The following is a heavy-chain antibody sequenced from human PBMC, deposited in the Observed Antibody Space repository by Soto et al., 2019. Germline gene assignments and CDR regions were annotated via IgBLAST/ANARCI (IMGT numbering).Heavy chain of an antibody. CDR3: AHRPSYCSGGSCYSGFDY. J-gene: IGHJ4*02. CDR2: IYWDDDK. D-gene: IGHD2-15*01. Sequence: QITLKESGPTLVKPTQTLTLTCTFSGFSLSTSGVGVGWIRQPPGKALEWLALIYWDDDKRYSPSLKSRLTITKDTSKNQVALTMTNMAPVDTATYYCAHRPSYCSGGSCYSGFDYWGQGTLVTVSS. CDR1: GFSLSTSGVG. V-gene: IGHV2-5*02.